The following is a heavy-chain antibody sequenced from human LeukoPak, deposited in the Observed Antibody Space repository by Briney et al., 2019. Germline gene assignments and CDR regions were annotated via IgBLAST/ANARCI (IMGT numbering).Heavy chain of an antibody. J-gene: IGHJ2*01. Sequence: ASVKVSCKTSGYTFTKYAISWVRQAPGQGLEWMGSISPYNGNADYAQKLQGRVTMTTDTSTTTGYMELRGLRSDDTAIYYCARGWLQPYWYFDLWGRGTLVTVSS. CDR3: ARGWLQPYWYFDL. CDR2: ISPYNGNA. CDR1: GYTFTKYA. D-gene: IGHD5-18*01. V-gene: IGHV1-18*01.